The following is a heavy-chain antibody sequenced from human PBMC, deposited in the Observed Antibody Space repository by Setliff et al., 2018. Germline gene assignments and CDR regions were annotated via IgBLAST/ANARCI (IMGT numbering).Heavy chain of an antibody. CDR1: GGTFSNYG. V-gene: IGHV1-69*05. Sequence: AASVKVSCKASGGTFSNYGVSWVRQAPGQGLEWMGGIIPMFGTPAYAQKFQDRVTITTDESTSTAYMELSSLRSEDTAVYYCAREGVDSRSSTDYRYYMDTWGKGTTVTVSS. D-gene: IGHD3-22*01. CDR3: AREGVDSRSSTDYRYYMDT. CDR2: IIPMFGTP. J-gene: IGHJ6*03.